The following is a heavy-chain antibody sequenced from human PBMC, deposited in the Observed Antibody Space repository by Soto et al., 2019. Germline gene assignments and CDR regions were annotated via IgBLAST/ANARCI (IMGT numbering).Heavy chain of an antibody. CDR3: ARERRDIVVVPAAATFDP. CDR2: IYYSGST. J-gene: IGHJ5*02. Sequence: QVQLQESGPGLVKPSQTLSLTCTVSGGSISSGGYYWSWIRQHPGKGLEWIGYIYYSGSTYYNPSLKSRVTISVETSKNQFSLKLSSVTAADTAVYYCARERRDIVVVPAAATFDPWGQGTLVTVSS. V-gene: IGHV4-31*03. D-gene: IGHD2-2*01. CDR1: GGSISSGGYY.